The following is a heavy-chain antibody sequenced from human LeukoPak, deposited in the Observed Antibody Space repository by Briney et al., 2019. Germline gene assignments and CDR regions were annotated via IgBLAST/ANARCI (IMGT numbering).Heavy chain of an antibody. CDR1: GGSISSSY. CDR3: ARRRIQLWAGRDYYYMDV. J-gene: IGHJ6*03. V-gene: IGHV4-59*12. CDR2: IYYSGST. D-gene: IGHD5-18*01. Sequence: TSETLSLTCTVSGGSISSSYWSWIRQPPGKGLEWIGYIYYSGSTNYNPSLKSRVTISVDTSKNQFSLKLSSVTAADTAVYYCARRRIQLWAGRDYYYMDVWGKGTTVTVSS.